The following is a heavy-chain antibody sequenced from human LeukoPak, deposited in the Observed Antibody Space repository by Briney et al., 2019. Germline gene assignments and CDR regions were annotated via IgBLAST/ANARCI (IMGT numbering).Heavy chain of an antibody. V-gene: IGHV3-21*01. J-gene: IGHJ4*02. CDR3: ARVGADCSGGSCYSDY. CDR2: ISSSSSYI. D-gene: IGHD2-15*01. CDR1: GFTFSSYS. Sequence: GGSLRHSCAASGFTFSSYSMNWVRQAPGKGLEWVSSISSSSSYIYYADSVKGRFTISRDNAKNSLYLQMNSLRAEDTAVYYCARVGADCSGGSCYSDYWGQGTLVTVSS.